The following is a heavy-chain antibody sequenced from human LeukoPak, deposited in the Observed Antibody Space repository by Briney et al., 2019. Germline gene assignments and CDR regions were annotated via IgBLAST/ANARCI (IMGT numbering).Heavy chain of an antibody. CDR1: GGSISSYY. Sequence: SETLSLTCTVSGGSISSYYWSWIRQPPGKGLEWIGYIYYSGSTNYNPSLKSRVTISVDTSKNQFSLKLSSVTAADTAMYYCARHWEIFWGKPDAFDIWGQGTMVTVSS. V-gene: IGHV4-59*08. CDR2: IYYSGST. J-gene: IGHJ3*02. D-gene: IGHD3-9*01. CDR3: ARHWEIFWGKPDAFDI.